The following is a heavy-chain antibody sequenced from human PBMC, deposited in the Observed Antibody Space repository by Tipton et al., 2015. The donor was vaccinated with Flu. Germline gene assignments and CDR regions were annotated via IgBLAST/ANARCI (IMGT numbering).Heavy chain of an antibody. CDR3: AKVIPELVAGLDS. CDR2: ISSSGSTI. Sequence: GSLRLSCAASGFTFSDDYMSWIRQAPGKGLEWVSHISSSGSTINYADSVKGRFTISRDNAKNSLYLQMNSLRADDTAVYSCAKVIPELVAGLDSWGQGTLVTVSS. D-gene: IGHD6-19*01. J-gene: IGHJ4*02. CDR1: GFTFSDDY. V-gene: IGHV3-11*01.